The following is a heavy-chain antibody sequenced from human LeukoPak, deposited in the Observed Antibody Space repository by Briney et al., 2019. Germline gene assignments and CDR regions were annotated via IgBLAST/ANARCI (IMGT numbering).Heavy chain of an antibody. J-gene: IGHJ3*02. CDR2: INPNSGGT. CDR1: GYTFTGYY. CDR3: ARDPIKYQLLLLSFDI. Sequence: ASVKVSCKASGYTFTGYYMHWVRQAPGQGLEWMGWINPNSGGTNYAQKFQGWVTMTRDTSISTAYMELSRLRSDDTAVYYCARDPIKYQLLLLSFDIWGQGTVVTVSS. V-gene: IGHV1-2*04. D-gene: IGHD2-2*01.